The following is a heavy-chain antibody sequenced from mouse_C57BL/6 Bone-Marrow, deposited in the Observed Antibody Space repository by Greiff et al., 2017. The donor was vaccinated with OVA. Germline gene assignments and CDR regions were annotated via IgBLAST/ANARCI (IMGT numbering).Heavy chain of an antibody. D-gene: IGHD1-1*01. J-gene: IGHJ1*03. CDR3: TRDDYYGSSFYWYFDV. V-gene: IGHV5-9-1*02. CDR1: GFTFSSYA. Sequence: EVKLQESGEGLVKPGGSLKLSCAASGFTFSSYAMSWVRQTPEKRLEWVAYISSGGDYIYYADTVKGRFTISRDTARNTLYLQMSSLKSEDTAMYYCTRDDYYGSSFYWYFDVWGTGTTVTVSS. CDR2: ISSGGDYI.